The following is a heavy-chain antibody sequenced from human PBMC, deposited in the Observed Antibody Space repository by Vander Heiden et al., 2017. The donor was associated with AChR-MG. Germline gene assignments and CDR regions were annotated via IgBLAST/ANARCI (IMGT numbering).Heavy chain of an antibody. V-gene: IGHV3-15*01. Sequence: DVQLVESGGGLVMPGGSLSLSCAASGISFTNAWMGWVRQAPGKGLEWVARIKSQTDGGTTDYAAPVKGRFTISRDDSKNMLYLQMNSLTIEDTALYYCTADRWAWGQGTMVTVSS. J-gene: IGHJ3*01. CDR3: TADRWA. CDR2: IKSQTDGGTT. CDR1: GISFTNAW.